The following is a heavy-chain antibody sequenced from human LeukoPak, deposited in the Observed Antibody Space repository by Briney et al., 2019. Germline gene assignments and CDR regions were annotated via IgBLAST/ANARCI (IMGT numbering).Heavy chain of an antibody. J-gene: IGHJ5*02. D-gene: IGHD2-15*01. CDR3: ARLAPATHWP. Sequence: SETLSLTCTVSGGSISSSSYYWGWIRQPPGKGLEWIGSIYYSGSTYYNASLKSRVTISVDTSKNQFSLKLSSVTAADTAVYYCARLAPATHWPWGQGTLVTVSS. CDR2: IYYSGST. CDR1: GGSISSSSYY. V-gene: IGHV4-39*01.